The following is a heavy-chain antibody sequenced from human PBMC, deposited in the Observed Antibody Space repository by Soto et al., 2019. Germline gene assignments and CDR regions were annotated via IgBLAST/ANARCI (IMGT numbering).Heavy chain of an antibody. CDR2: IYYSGST. J-gene: IGHJ6*02. V-gene: IGHV4-30-4*01. D-gene: IGHD3-10*01. CDR1: GGSISSGDYY. CDR3: ARDPGSGAKWSYYYYYGMDV. Sequence: SETLSLTCTVSGGSISSGDYYWSWIRQPPGKGLEWIGYIYYSGSTYYNPSLKSRVTISLDTSKNQFSLKLSSVTAADTAVYYCARDPGSGAKWSYYYYYGMDVWGQGTTVTVSS.